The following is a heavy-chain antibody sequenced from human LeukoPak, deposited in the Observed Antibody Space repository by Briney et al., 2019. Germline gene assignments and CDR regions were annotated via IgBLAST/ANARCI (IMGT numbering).Heavy chain of an antibody. D-gene: IGHD5-18*01. J-gene: IGHJ3*02. CDR1: GGTFSSYA. V-gene: IGHV1-69*06. CDR2: IIPIFGTA. CDR3: ARDGYSYGRGAFDI. Sequence: SVKVSCKASGGTFSSYAISWVRQAPGQGLEWMGGIIPIFGTANYAQKFQGRVMITADKSTSTAYMELSSLRSEDTAVYYCARDGYSYGRGAFDIWGQGTMVTVSS.